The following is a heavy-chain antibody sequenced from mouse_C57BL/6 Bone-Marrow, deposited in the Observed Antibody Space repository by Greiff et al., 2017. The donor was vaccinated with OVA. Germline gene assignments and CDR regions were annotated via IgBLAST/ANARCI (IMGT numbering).Heavy chain of an antibody. CDR2: IYPRSGNT. V-gene: IGHV1-81*01. D-gene: IGHD2-2*01. J-gene: IGHJ2*01. CDR1: GYTFTSYG. CDR3: ARRGYPYSFDY. Sequence: QVHVKQSGAELARPGASVKLSCKASGYTFTSYGISWVKQRTGQGLEWIGEIYPRSGNTYYNEKFKGKATLTADKSYSTAYMEHRSLTSADAAVYFCARRGYPYSFDYWGQGTPLTVSS.